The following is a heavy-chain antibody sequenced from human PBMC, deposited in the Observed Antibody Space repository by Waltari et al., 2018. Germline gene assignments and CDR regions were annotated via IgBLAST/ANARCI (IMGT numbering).Heavy chain of an antibody. V-gene: IGHV3-23*01. CDR2: IRNSGDST. CDR1: GFTFSSYA. J-gene: IGHJ4*02. D-gene: IGHD3-22*01. CDR3: ARLYYTADY. Sequence: ELQLLESGGGLVQSGGSLRLSCAASGFTFSSYAMSWVRQAPGRGLEGVSGIRNSGDSTDYADSVQGRFTISRDNSKNTLYLYMNSLRAEDTAVYYCARLYYTADYWGQGTLVTVSS.